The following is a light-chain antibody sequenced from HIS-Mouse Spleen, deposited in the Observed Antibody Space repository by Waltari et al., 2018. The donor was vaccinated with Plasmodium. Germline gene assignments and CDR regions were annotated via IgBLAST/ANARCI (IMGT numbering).Light chain of an antibody. Sequence: EIVMTQSPATLSVSPRERATLSCRASQSVSSNFAWYQQTPGQAPRLLIYGASTRATGIPARFSGSGSGTEFTLTISSLQSEDFAVYYCQQYNNWSFTFGPGTKVDIK. CDR2: GAS. CDR3: QQYNNWSFT. CDR1: QSVSSN. J-gene: IGKJ3*01. V-gene: IGKV3-15*01.